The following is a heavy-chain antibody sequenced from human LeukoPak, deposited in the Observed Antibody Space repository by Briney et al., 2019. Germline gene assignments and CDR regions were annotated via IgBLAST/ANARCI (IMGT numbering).Heavy chain of an antibody. V-gene: IGHV5-51*01. CDR2: IYPGDSIT. D-gene: IGHD3-22*01. J-gene: IGHJ3*02. CDR3: ASQRQGAYYESTGYPNSAFDI. CDR1: GYRFTNYW. Sequence: GESLKFSCKGSGYRFTNYWIGWLRRLPAKGLEGWRIIYPGDSITRYSPSFKGHVTISADKSISTGYLKWSSLKASDTAIYYFASQRQGAYYESTGYPNSAFDIWGQETMVTVSS.